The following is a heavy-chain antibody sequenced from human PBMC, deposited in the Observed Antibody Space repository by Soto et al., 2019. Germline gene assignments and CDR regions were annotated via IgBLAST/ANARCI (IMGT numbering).Heavy chain of an antibody. CDR1: GFIFRSHA. D-gene: IGHD6-19*01. Sequence: EVQLLESGGGLVQPVGSLRLSCAASGFIFRSHAISWVRQAPGKGLEWISTISGNGENTYYADSVKGQLTISRDNSKNTVYLQMNNLRVEDTAVYYCAKDRLYSSLWFPHPLYGMDVWGQGATVTVSS. CDR2: ISGNGENT. J-gene: IGHJ6*02. V-gene: IGHV3-23*01. CDR3: AKDRLYSSLWFPHPLYGMDV.